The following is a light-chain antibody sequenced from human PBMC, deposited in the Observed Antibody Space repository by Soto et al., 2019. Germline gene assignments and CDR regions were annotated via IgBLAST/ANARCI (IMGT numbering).Light chain of an antibody. Sequence: QSALTQPASVSGCPGQSITISCTGSSSGVGSYNLVSWYQQHPGKAPKLMIYEGSKRPSGVSNRFSGSKSGNTASLTISGLQAEDEADYYCCSYAGSSTYVFGTGTKV. V-gene: IGLV2-23*01. CDR1: SSGVGSYNL. CDR3: CSYAGSSTYV. CDR2: EGS. J-gene: IGLJ1*01.